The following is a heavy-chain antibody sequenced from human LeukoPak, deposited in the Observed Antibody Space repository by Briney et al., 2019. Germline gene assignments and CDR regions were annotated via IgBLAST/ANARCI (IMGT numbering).Heavy chain of an antibody. J-gene: IGHJ4*02. D-gene: IGHD3-22*01. Sequence: LETLSLTCTVPGGSISSHDWSWIRQPPGKGLVWIGYISYTGSTRYNPSLKSRVTISGDTSKNQFSLRLSSVTAADTAVYYCARQFLYYYDSSGYYYYFDYWGQGTLVTVSS. CDR1: GGSISSHD. CDR3: ARQFLYYYDSSGYYYYFDY. V-gene: IGHV4-59*08. CDR2: ISYTGST.